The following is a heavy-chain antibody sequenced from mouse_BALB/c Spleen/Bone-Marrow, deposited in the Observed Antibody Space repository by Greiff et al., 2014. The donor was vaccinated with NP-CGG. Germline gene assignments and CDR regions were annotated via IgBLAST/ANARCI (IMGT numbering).Heavy chain of an antibody. V-gene: IGHV14-3*02. Sequence: VQLQQSGAELVKPGASVKVSCTASGFNIKDTYMHWVKQRPEQGLEWIGRIDPANGNTKYDPKFQGKATITADTSSNTAYLQLSSLTSEDTAVYYCARYYYGYYFDYWGQGTTLTVSS. J-gene: IGHJ2*01. CDR1: GFNIKDTY. CDR3: ARYYYGYYFDY. D-gene: IGHD1-2*01. CDR2: IDPANGNT.